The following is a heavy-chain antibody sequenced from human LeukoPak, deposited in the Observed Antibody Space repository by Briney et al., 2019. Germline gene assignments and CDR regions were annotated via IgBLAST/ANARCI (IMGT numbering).Heavy chain of an antibody. J-gene: IGHJ4*02. D-gene: IGHD3-9*01. CDR2: INPNSGGT. V-gene: IGHV1-2*02. CDR3: ATGSTIFGYY. CDR1: GYTFTGYY. Sequence: ASVKVSCKASGYTFTGYYVHWVRQAPGQGLEWMGWINPNSGGTNYAQDFQGRVTMTRDTSISTAYMDLSRLTSDDTAVYYCATGSTIFGYYWGQGTLVTVSS.